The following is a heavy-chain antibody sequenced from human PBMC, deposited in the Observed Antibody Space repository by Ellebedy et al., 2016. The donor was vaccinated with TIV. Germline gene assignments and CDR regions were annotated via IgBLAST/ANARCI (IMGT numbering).Heavy chain of an antibody. D-gene: IGHD6-19*01. Sequence: SETLFLTXTVSGVSISSTNWWTWVRQAPGKGLEWIGETFHSGSTHYNVSLQSRVTISVDKSKNQFSLKLTSVTAADTAVYYCATIPQAVAGNILWGQGTLVVVSS. J-gene: IGHJ4*02. V-gene: IGHV4-4*02. CDR3: ATIPQAVAGNIL. CDR1: GVSISSTNW. CDR2: TFHSGST.